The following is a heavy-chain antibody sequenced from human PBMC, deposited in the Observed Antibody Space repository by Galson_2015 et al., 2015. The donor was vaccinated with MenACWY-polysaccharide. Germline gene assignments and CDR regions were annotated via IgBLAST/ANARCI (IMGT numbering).Heavy chain of an antibody. CDR3: ARDPNWGNSFGP. J-gene: IGHJ5*02. D-gene: IGHD7-27*01. Sequence: SLRLSCAASRFNFNTNWMTWVRQAPGKGLEWVALINPDGSQTEYVDSVKGRFATSRDNSKNSLFLQMNSLRAEDTAVYYCARDPNWGNSFGPWGQGTLVTVSS. CDR1: RFNFNTNW. CDR2: INPDGSQT. V-gene: IGHV3-7*01.